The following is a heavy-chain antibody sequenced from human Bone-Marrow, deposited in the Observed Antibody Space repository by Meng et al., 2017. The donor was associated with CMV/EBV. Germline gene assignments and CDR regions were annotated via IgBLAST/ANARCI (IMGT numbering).Heavy chain of an antibody. Sequence: GESLKISCAASDFTVSTNHMTWVRQAPGKGLEWVSVIYTGVTLYADSVKGRFTISRDNSKNTLYLQMNSLRAEDTAVYYCAKDLATAMVTALLDYWGQGTLVTVSS. J-gene: IGHJ4*02. CDR3: AKDLATAMVTALLDY. CDR1: DFTVSTNH. D-gene: IGHD5-18*01. CDR2: IYTGVT. V-gene: IGHV3-53*01.